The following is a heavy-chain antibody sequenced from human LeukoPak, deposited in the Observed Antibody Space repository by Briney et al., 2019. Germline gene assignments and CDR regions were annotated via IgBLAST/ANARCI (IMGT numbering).Heavy chain of an antibody. CDR3: ARNPYLVVVVIPTPSFFDS. D-gene: IGHD3-16*01. CDR1: GDSISGSGYY. J-gene: IGHJ4*02. CDR2: IYSSGNT. Sequence: SETLSLTCIVSGDSISGSGYYWGWIRQTPGKGLEWIGSIYSSGNTFYNPSFKSRVTVSVDTSKNRLSLQLTSVTAADAAMYYCARNPYLVVVVIPTPSFFDSWGQGTLVAVSS. V-gene: IGHV4-39*01.